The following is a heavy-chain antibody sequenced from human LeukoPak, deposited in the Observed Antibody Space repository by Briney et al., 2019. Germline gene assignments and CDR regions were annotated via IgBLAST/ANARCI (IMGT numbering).Heavy chain of an antibody. CDR2: IYYSGST. CDR1: GGSISSSNHY. J-gene: IGHJ3*02. CDR3: ASREWELLLSGGAFDI. D-gene: IGHD1-26*01. Sequence: SETLSLTRTVSGGSISSSNHYWGWIRQPPGKGLEWIGTIYYSGSTYYNPSLKSRLTISVDTSKNQFSLKLTSVTAADTAVYYCASREWELLLSGGAFDIWGQGTMVTVSS. V-gene: IGHV4-39*01.